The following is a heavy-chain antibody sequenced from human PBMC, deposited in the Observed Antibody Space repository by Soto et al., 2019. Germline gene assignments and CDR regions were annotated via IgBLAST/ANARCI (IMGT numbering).Heavy chain of an antibody. V-gene: IGHV3-53*01. J-gene: IGHJ4*02. D-gene: IGHD3-22*01. CDR2: IYSGGST. CDR3: ARAPGSSGYSDYFDD. CDR1: GFTVSSSY. Sequence: GGSLRLSCAASGFTVSSSYMSWVRQAPGQGLEWVLVIYSGGSTYYADSVKGRFTISRDNSKNTLYLQMNSLRAEDTAVYYCARAPGSSGYSDYFDDWGQGTLVTVSS.